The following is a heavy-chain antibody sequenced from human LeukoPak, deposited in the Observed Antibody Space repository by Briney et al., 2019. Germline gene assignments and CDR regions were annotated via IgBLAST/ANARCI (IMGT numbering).Heavy chain of an antibody. Sequence: ASVKVSCKASGYSFTASHMHWVQQAPGKGLEWMGRLDPEDGETIYAEKFQGRVTITADMSTGTAYMELSSLRSEDTAVYYCATDKSGWEFPCFDYWGQGTLVTVSS. CDR3: ATDKSGWEFPCFDY. J-gene: IGHJ4*02. V-gene: IGHV1-69-2*01. CDR1: GYSFTASH. CDR2: LDPEDGET. D-gene: IGHD1-26*01.